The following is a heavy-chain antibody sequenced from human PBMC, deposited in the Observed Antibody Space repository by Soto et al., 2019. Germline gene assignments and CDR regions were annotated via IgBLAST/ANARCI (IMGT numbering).Heavy chain of an antibody. D-gene: IGHD1-1*01. CDR2: IYYSGTT. CDR1: GGSISSYY. V-gene: IGHV4-59*08. J-gene: IGHJ4*02. CDR3: ARGTSALEFDY. Sequence: QVQLRESGPGLVKPSETLSLTCTVSGGSISSYYWSWIRQPPGKGLEWIGFIYYSGTTNYNPSLKSRVTISVDTSRNQFSLKVSSVTAADTAVYYCARGTSALEFDYWGQGTLVTVSS.